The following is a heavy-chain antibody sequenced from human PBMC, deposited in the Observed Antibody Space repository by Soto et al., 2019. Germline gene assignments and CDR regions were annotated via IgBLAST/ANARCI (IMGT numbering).Heavy chain of an antibody. CDR2: INPSGDST. J-gene: IGHJ4*02. D-gene: IGHD5-12*01. CDR1: GYTFSNYY. CDR3: ARATRSGSPHFDH. Sequence: ASVKVSCKGAGYTFSNYYMHWVRQAPGQGLEWMGIINPSGDSTSYAQEFQGRVTMSRETSTSTLYMELSSLRSEDTAVYYCARATRSGSPHFDHWGQGTLVTVSS. V-gene: IGHV1-46*01.